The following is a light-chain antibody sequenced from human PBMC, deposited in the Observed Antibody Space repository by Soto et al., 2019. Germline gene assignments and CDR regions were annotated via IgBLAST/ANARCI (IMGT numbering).Light chain of an antibody. CDR1: SSNIGSNY. CDR2: RHN. J-gene: IGLJ2*01. CDR3: AAWDDSLSGVV. V-gene: IGLV1-47*01. Sequence: QSVLTQAPSASGTPGQRVTISCSGSSSNIGSNYVYWYQQLPGTAPKLLIYRHNQRPSGVPDRFSGSKSGTSASLAISGLRSEDEADYYCAAWDDSLSGVVFGGGTQLTVL.